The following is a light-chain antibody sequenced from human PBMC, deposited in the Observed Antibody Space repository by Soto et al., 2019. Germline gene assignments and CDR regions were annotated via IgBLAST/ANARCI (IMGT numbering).Light chain of an antibody. J-gene: IGKJ1*01. CDR1: QSVSSNY. Sequence: EIVLTQSPGTLSLSPGERGTLSCRASQSVSSNYLAWYQRKPGQAPRLLIYGASSRAIDIPNRFSGSGSGTDFTLTITRLEPEDFAVYYCQQYGSSPPTFGQGTKVEI. V-gene: IGKV3-20*01. CDR2: GAS. CDR3: QQYGSSPPT.